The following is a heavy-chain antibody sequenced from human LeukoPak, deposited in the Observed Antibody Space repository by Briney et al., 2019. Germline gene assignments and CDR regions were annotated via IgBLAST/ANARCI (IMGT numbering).Heavy chain of an antibody. J-gene: IGHJ4*02. CDR2: VLGNGRIT. Sequence: GGSLRLSCAASGFTFSSYAMAWVRQAPGKGLEWVSVVLGNGRITYYADSVKGRFTVSRDNSKNALYLQMNSLRAEDTAVYYCAKRGVVIRVILVGFHKEAYYFDSWGQGALVTVSS. D-gene: IGHD3-22*01. CDR1: GFTFSSYA. V-gene: IGHV3-23*01. CDR3: AKRGVVIRVILVGFHKEAYYFDS.